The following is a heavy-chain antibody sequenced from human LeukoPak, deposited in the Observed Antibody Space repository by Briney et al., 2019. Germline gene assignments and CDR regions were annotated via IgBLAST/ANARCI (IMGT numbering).Heavy chain of an antibody. J-gene: IGHJ4*02. D-gene: IGHD1-26*01. Sequence: SETLSLTCNVSGGSISTNDYYWGGIRQPPGKGLEWIGSIYYSGTPYYNPSLKSRVTISVETSKNQLSLKLTSVTAADTAVYFCARLGSYHDFWGQGALVTVSS. V-gene: IGHV4-39*01. CDR2: IYYSGTP. CDR1: GGSISTNDYY. CDR3: ARLGSYHDF.